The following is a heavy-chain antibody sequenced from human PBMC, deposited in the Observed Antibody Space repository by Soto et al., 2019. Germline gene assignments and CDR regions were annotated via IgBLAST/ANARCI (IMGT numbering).Heavy chain of an antibody. D-gene: IGHD3-22*01. V-gene: IGHV3-30*18. CDR3: AKLPSRRDSSGYPTFDY. CDR2: ISYDGSNK. Sequence: QVQLVESGGGVVQPGRSLRLSCAATGFTFSSYGMHWVRQAPGKGLEWVAVISYDGSNKYYADSVKGRFTISRDNSKNTLYLQMNSLRAEDTAVYYCAKLPSRRDSSGYPTFDYWGQGTLVTVSS. J-gene: IGHJ4*02. CDR1: GFTFSSYG.